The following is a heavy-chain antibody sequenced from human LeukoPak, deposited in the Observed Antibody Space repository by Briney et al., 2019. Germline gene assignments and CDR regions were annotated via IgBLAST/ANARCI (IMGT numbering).Heavy chain of an antibody. V-gene: IGHV3-21*01. J-gene: IGHJ6*03. CDR2: ISSSSSYI. CDR1: GFTFISYS. Sequence: GGSLRLSCPASGFTFISYSMNWLRQAPGKGLEWVSSISSSSSYIYYADSVKGPFTISRDNAKNSLYLQMNSLRAEDTAVYYCARVSNNYYYFYMDVWGKGTTVTVSS. D-gene: IGHD2/OR15-2a*01. CDR3: ARVSNNYYYFYMDV.